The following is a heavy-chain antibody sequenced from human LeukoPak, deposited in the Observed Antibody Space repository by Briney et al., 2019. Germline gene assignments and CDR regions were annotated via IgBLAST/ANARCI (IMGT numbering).Heavy chain of an antibody. CDR2: INPSSGST. CDR1: GSTFTRYY. J-gene: IGHJ4*02. D-gene: IGHD6-13*01. CDR3: ARTYSSSWSYCDS. Sequence: GASVKVSCEASGSTFTRYYIHWVRQAPGQGLDWMGMINPSSGSTRFAQMFQDRVTMTRDTSTSAVYMELSSLTSEDTAMYYCARTYSSSWSYCDSWGQGTLVTVSS. V-gene: IGHV1-46*01.